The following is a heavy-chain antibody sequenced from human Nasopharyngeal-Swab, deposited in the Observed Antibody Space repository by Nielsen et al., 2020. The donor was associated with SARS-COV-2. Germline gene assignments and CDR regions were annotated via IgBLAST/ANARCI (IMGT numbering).Heavy chain of an antibody. CDR3: ARYRSSNGWPQGNWFDP. D-gene: IGHD6-19*01. Sequence: WIRQPPGKGLQRIGNIYYSGTTNYNPSLKSRVTILLDISKNQFSLKLNSVTAADTAVYYCARYRSSNGWPQGNWFDPWGQGTLVTVSS. J-gene: IGHJ5*02. V-gene: IGHV4-39*07. CDR2: IYYSGTT.